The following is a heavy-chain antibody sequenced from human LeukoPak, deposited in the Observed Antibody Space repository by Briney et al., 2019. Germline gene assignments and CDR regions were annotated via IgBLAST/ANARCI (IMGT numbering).Heavy chain of an antibody. V-gene: IGHV3-23*01. CDR3: AKDARVRGVITLDY. CDR1: GFTFSSYA. Sequence: GASLRLSCAASGFTFSSYAMSWVRQAPGKGLEWVSAISGSGGSTYYADSVKGRFTISRDNSKNTLYLQMNSLRAEDTAVYYCAKDARVRGVITLDYWGQGTPVTVSS. CDR2: ISGSGGST. D-gene: IGHD3-10*01. J-gene: IGHJ4*02.